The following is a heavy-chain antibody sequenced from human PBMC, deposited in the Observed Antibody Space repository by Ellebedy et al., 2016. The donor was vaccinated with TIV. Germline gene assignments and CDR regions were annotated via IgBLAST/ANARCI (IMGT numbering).Heavy chain of an antibody. CDR1: GFSLNTEGMG. Sequence: SGPTLVKPTQTLTLTCTFSGFSLNTEGMGVGWIHQPPGKALEWLALIYWNDDDRYSPSLKSRLNITKDASKNQVVLTMTNMDPVGTATYYCALDNSVGMNCFDSWGQGTLVTVSS. D-gene: IGHD1-26*01. J-gene: IGHJ4*02. CDR3: ALDNSVGMNCFDS. V-gene: IGHV2-5*01. CDR2: IYWNDDD.